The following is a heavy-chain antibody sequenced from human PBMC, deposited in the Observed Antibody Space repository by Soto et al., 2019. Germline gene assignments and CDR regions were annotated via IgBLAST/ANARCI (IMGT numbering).Heavy chain of an antibody. CDR1: GVSISSYY. Sequence: SETLSLTCTVSGVSISSYYWSWIRQPPGKGLEWIGYIYYSGNTNYNPSLKSRVTISVDTSKNQFSLKLSSVTAADTAVYYCARHGKPGYCTNGVCHDLWFDPWGQGTLVTVSS. V-gene: IGHV4-59*08. J-gene: IGHJ5*02. D-gene: IGHD2-8*01. CDR2: IYYSGNT. CDR3: ARHGKPGYCTNGVCHDLWFDP.